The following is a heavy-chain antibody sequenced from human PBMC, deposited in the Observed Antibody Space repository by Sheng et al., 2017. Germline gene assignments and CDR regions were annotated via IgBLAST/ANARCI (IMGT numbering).Heavy chain of an antibody. D-gene: IGHD3-9*01. V-gene: IGHV3-48*03. CDR2: ISSSGATT. Sequence: EVQLVESGGGLVQPGGSLRLSCTASGFTFNSYEINWVRQAPGKGLEWVSYISSSGATTYYADSVKGRFTISRDNAKNSLYLQMNSLRAEDTAVYYCARDGLTGENDYWGQGTLVTVSS. CDR1: GFTFNSYE. CDR3: ARDGLTGENDY. J-gene: IGHJ4*02.